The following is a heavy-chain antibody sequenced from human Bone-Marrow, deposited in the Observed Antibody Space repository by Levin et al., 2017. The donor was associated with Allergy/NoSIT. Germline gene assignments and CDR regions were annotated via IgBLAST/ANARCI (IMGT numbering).Heavy chain of an antibody. Sequence: PSETLSLTCTVTGGSMSSGSYYWCWIRQPAGKGLEWIGRIYTSGSTNYNPSLKSRVTISVDTSKNQFSLKLSSVTAADTAVYYCARDTCMVRGVMGYYYMDVWGKGTTVTVSS. CDR2: IYTSGST. V-gene: IGHV4-61*02. CDR1: GGSMSSGSYY. D-gene: IGHD3-10*01. CDR3: ARDTCMVRGVMGYYYMDV. J-gene: IGHJ6*03.